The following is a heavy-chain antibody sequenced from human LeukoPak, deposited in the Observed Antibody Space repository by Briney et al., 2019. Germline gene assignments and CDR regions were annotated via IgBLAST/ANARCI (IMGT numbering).Heavy chain of an antibody. V-gene: IGHV3-30*18. J-gene: IGHJ4*02. CDR1: GFTFDEYA. Sequence: GGSLRLSCAVSGFTFDEYAMHWVRQAPGKGLEWVAVISYDGSNKYYADSVKGRFTISRDNSKNTLYLQMNSLRAEDTAVYYCAKGEHGDYWGQGTLVTVSS. CDR2: ISYDGSNK. CDR3: AKGEHGDY. D-gene: IGHD1/OR15-1a*01.